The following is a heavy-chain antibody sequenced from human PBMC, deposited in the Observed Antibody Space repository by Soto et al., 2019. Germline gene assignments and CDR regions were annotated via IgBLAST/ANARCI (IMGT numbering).Heavy chain of an antibody. CDR3: ARTVLGPDLLADSFVDYYYYMDV. V-gene: IGHV4-59*08. CDR2: VYYTGST. J-gene: IGHJ6*03. D-gene: IGHD3-9*01. CDR1: GGSISKLY. Sequence: PSETLSLTCTVSGGSISKLYWNWIRQPPGNGLDRFGYVYYTGSTSYNPSLKRRVTFSADSSRGQFSLRLNSVTAADTAVYYCARTVLGPDLLADSFVDYYYYMDVWGQGTTVTVS.